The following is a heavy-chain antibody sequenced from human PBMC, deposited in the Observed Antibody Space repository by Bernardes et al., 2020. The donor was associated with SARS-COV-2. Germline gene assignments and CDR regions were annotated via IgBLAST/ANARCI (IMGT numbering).Heavy chain of an antibody. CDR2: IYYSGST. Sequence: SETLSLTCTVSGGSISSGGYYWSWIRQHPGKGLEWIGYIYYSGSTYYNPSLKSRVTISVDTSKNQFSLKLSSVTAADTAVYYCARVQSITIFGVVGEFDPWGQGTLVTVSS. CDR1: GGSISSGGYY. V-gene: IGHV4-31*03. J-gene: IGHJ5*02. CDR3: ARVQSITIFGVVGEFDP. D-gene: IGHD3-3*01.